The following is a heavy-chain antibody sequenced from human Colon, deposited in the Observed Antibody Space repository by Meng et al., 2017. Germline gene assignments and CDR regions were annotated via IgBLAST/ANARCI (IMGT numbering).Heavy chain of an antibody. D-gene: IGHD5-24*01. CDR3: ARLRGRDWLQGGFDY. CDR1: GYSFTSYW. V-gene: IGHV5-51*01. CDR2: IYPGDSDT. J-gene: IGHJ4*02. Sequence: GSLKISCKGSGYSFTSYWIGWVRQMPGKGLEWMGIIYPGDSDTRYSPSFQGQVTISADKSISTAYLQWSSLKASDTAMYYCARLRGRDWLQGGFDYWGQGTLVTVSS.